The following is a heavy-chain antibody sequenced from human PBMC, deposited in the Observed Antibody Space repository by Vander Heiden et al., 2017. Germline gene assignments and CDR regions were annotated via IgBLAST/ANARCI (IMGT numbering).Heavy chain of an antibody. Sequence: EVQLVESGGGLVQPGRSLRLSCAASGFSFDDYAMHWVRQAPGKGLEWVSGISWNSGSIGYADSVKGRFTISRDNAKKSLYLQMDSLRGDDTAFYYCGKDLVPGLTSCNYWGQGTLVPVS. V-gene: IGHV3-9*01. CDR2: ISWNSGSI. D-gene: IGHD6-6*01. CDR1: GFSFDDYA. CDR3: GKDLVPGLTSCNY. J-gene: IGHJ4*02.